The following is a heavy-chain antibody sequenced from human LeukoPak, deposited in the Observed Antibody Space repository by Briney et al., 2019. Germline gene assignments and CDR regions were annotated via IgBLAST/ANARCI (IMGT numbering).Heavy chain of an antibody. Sequence: GGSLRLSCAASGFAFNTYGMQWVRQAPGMGLEWVAVDSFNGRVQYYADSVRGRFTISRDNSKYMLYLEMNSLRTEDTAVYYCVKEGGPDSWYFDLWGRGTLAIVSS. CDR1: GFAFNTYG. CDR2: DSFNGRVQ. V-gene: IGHV3-30*13. D-gene: IGHD2-15*01. J-gene: IGHJ2*01. CDR3: VKEGGPDSWYFDL.